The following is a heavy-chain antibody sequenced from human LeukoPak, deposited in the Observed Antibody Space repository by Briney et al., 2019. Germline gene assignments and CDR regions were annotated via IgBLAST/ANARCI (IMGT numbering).Heavy chain of an antibody. CDR1: GFTFNRNA. Sequence: GGSLRLSCAASGFTFNRNAISWVRQAPGKRLEWVSTIGGSGDKTFYADSVKGRFTISRDNSKNMVHLQMNSLTGEGTALYYCVRRGDASSGWGDHDFWGQGALVTVSS. J-gene: IGHJ4*02. CDR3: VRRGDASSGWGDHDF. CDR2: IGGSGDKT. V-gene: IGHV3-23*01. D-gene: IGHD6-19*01.